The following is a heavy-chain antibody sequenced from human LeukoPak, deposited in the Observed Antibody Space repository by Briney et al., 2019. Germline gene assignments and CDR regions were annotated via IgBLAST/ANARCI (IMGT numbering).Heavy chain of an antibody. V-gene: IGHV4-34*01. CDR3: ARGRLAVAVSRGTFDY. J-gene: IGHJ4*02. CDR1: GGSFSGYY. Sequence: PSETLSLTCAVYGGSFSGYYWSWIRQPPGKGLEWIGEINHSGSTNYNPSLKSRVTISVDTSKNQFSLKLSSVTAADTAVYYCARGRLAVAVSRGTFDYWGQGTLVTVSS. CDR2: INHSGST. D-gene: IGHD6-19*01.